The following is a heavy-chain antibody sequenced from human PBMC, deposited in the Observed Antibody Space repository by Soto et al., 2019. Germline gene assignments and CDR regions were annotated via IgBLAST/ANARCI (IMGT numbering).Heavy chain of an antibody. CDR2: MQPSSGRT. V-gene: IGHV1-8*01. CDR3: ARGVTAGVDY. D-gene: IGHD1-26*01. CDR1: GYSFTSLG. Sequence: QVQLVQSGAEVREPGASVKVSCKASGYSFTSLGINWVRQTTGQGLEWMGRMQPSSGRTGYAQKFQGRVTMTRDTSINTAYMELSSLTSDDTAFYYCARGVTAGVDYWGQGTLVTVSS. J-gene: IGHJ4*02.